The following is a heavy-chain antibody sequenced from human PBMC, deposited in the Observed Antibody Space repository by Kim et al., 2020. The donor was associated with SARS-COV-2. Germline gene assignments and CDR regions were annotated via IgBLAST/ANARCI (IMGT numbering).Heavy chain of an antibody. D-gene: IGHD1-1*01. Sequence: GGSLRLSCGASGFTFSDSAMHWVRRASGNGLELVGRIRSKGNGYAKAYSASVRVRFTISRDDSRNTSYLQMNSLKIEDTAVDLCTRVPGTTLAFWVAFD. CDR2: IRSKGNGYAK. J-gene: IGHJ3*02. CDR3: TRVPGTTLAFWVAFD. CDR1: GFTFSDSA. V-gene: IGHV3-73*01.